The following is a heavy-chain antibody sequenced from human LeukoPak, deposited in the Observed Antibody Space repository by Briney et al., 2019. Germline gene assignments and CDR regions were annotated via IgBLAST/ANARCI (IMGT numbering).Heavy chain of an antibody. J-gene: IGHJ4*02. CDR2: IVGSGGRT. CDR1: GFTFSSYT. Sequence: GGSLRLSCAATGFTFSSYTMSWVRQAPEKGLEWVSAIVGSGGRTYYADSVKGRFTISRDNSKNSLYLQMNSLRAEDTALYYCARADRLKWELPFDYWGQGTLVTVSS. V-gene: IGHV3-23*01. CDR3: ARADRLKWELPFDY. D-gene: IGHD1-26*01.